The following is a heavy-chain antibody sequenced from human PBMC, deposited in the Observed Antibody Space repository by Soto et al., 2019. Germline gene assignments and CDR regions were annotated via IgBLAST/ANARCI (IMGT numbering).Heavy chain of an antibody. V-gene: IGHV4-4*02. CDR3: ARTRSIAVRPFDY. CDR2: IHRSGTT. Sequence: QVQLQESGPGLVKPSGTLSLTCSVSVGSISSDHWWTWVRQTPGKGLEWVGEIHRSGTTNYNPSLRSRVRMSADKPRNQFSLILNSVTAADTAVYYCARTRSIAVRPFDYWGQGILVTVSS. D-gene: IGHD6-6*01. CDR1: VGSISSDHW. J-gene: IGHJ4*02.